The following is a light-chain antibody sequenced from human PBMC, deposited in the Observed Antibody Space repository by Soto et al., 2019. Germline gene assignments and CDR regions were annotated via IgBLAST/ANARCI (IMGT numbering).Light chain of an antibody. CDR2: AAS. CDR3: QQFDHWPGT. V-gene: IGKV3-15*01. CDR1: LNVGSN. J-gene: IGKJ1*01. Sequence: EIVMTQSPATLSVSPGERATLSCRASLNVGSNLAWYQQKPGQAPRLLIYAASNRATGIPTKFSGSGSGTEFTLSISSLQSEDFALYYCQQFDHWPGTFGQGTKVEIK.